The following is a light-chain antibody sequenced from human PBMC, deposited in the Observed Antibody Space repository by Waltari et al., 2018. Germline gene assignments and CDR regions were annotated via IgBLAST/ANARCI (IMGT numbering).Light chain of an antibody. J-gene: IGKJ4*01. CDR2: TS. V-gene: IGKV4-1*01. Sequence: TSTRESGIPDRFSASGSGTDFSLTITSLQAEDVAVYYCQQYSNTPLTFGGGTRVEIK. CDR3: QQYSNTPLT.